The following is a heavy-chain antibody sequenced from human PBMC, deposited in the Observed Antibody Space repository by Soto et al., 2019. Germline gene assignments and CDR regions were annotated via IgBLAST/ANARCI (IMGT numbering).Heavy chain of an antibody. Sequence: PSETLSLTCAVSGGSISSSNWWSWVRQPPGKGLEWIGEIYHSGSTNYNPSLKSRVTISVDKSKNQFSLKLSSVTAADTAVYYCARDRSFVTPYGMDVWGQGTTVTVSS. CDR3: ARDRSFVTPYGMDV. D-gene: IGHD2-21*02. V-gene: IGHV4-4*02. CDR1: GGSISSSNW. CDR2: IYHSGST. J-gene: IGHJ6*02.